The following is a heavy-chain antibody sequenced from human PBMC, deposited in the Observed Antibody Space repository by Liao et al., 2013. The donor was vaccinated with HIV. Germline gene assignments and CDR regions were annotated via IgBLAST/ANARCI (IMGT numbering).Heavy chain of an antibody. D-gene: IGHD1-14*01. CDR1: GGSIGSSDYY. CDR3: ARILRPEVAVALDY. V-gene: IGHV4-39*07. Sequence: QMQLQESGPGLVKPSKTLSLTCSVSGGSIGSSDYYWAWIRKPPGEGLEWIGTMSYRGNAYNNSDLQSRVTISLDTSKNQFSLKLTSLTAADTAVYYCARILRPEVAVALDYWGQGVPRSPSPQ. CDR2: MSYRGNA. J-gene: IGHJ4*02.